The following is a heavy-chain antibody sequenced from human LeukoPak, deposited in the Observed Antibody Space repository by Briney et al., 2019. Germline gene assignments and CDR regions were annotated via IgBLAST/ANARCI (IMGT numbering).Heavy chain of an antibody. Sequence: PSQTLSLTCTVSGGSISSGGYYWSWIRQPPGKGLEWIGYIYHSGSTYYNPSLKSRVTISVDRSKNQFSLKLSSVTAADTAVYYCARDCNTNYYYYYMDVWGKGTTVTVSS. D-gene: IGHD2/OR15-2a*01. V-gene: IGHV4-30-2*01. J-gene: IGHJ6*03. CDR2: IYHSGST. CDR1: GGSISSGGYY. CDR3: ARDCNTNYYYYYMDV.